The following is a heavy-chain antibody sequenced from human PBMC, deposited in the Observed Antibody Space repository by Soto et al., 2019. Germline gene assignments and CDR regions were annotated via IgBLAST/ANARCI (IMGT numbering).Heavy chain of an antibody. CDR1: GGSISSSSYY. Sequence: SETLSLTCTVSGGSISSSSYYWGWIRQPPGKGLEWIGSIYYSGSTYYNPSLKSRVTISVDTSKNQFSLKLSSVTAADTAVYYCARHGIGGAYYYYYYYMDVWGKGTTVTVSS. CDR3: ARHGIGGAYYYYYYYMDV. CDR2: IYYSGST. D-gene: IGHD3-10*01. V-gene: IGHV4-39*01. J-gene: IGHJ6*03.